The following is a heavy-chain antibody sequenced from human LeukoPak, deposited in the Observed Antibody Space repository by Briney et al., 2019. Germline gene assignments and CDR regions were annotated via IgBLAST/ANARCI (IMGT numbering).Heavy chain of an antibody. J-gene: IGHJ6*03. D-gene: IGHD3-3*01. CDR2: IIPIFGTA. Sequence: SVKVSCKASGCTFSSYAISWVRQAPGQGLEWMGGIIPIFGTANYAQKFQGRVTITTDESTSTAYMELSSLRSEDTAVYYCARGYYDFWSGYSSYYYYYMDVWGKGTTVTVSS. CDR3: ARGYYDFWSGYSSYYYYYMDV. V-gene: IGHV1-69*05. CDR1: GCTFSSYA.